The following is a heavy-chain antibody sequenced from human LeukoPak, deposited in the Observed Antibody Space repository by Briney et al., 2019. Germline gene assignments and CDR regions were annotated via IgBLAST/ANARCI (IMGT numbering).Heavy chain of an antibody. CDR2: ISSSSSYI. V-gene: IGHV3-21*01. J-gene: IGHJ6*02. D-gene: IGHD2-15*01. CDR1: GFTFSSYS. CDR3: ARVSSGGYCSGGSCYSYGMDV. Sequence: PGGSLRLSCAASGFTFSSYSMNWVRQAPGKGLEWVSSISSSSSYIYYADPVKGRFTISRDNAKNSLYLQMNSLRAEDTAVYYCARVSSGGYCSGGSCYSYGMDVWGQGTTVTVSS.